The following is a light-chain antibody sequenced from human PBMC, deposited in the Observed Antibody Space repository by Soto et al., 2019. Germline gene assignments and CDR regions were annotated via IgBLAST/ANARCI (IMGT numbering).Light chain of an antibody. CDR1: QSVSSCY. J-gene: IGKJ1*01. CDR2: GAS. CDR3: QQYGSSSWT. Sequence: EIVLTQSPGTLSSSPGERATLSCRASQSVSSCYFAWYQQRFGQAPRLLIYGASSRTTGIPDRFSGSGSGTDFTLTISRLEPEDFAVYYCQQYGSSSWTFGQGTKVEIK. V-gene: IGKV3-20*01.